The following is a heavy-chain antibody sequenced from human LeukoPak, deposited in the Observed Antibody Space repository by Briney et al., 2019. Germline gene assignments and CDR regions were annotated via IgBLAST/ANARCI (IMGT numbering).Heavy chain of an antibody. D-gene: IGHD3-10*01. V-gene: IGHV4-61*02. CDR3: ARVLWFGELLKGYYYYYYMDV. CDR2: TYTSGST. J-gene: IGHJ6*03. Sequence: SQTLSLTCTVSGGSISSGSYYWSWIRQPAGKGLEWIGRTYTSGSTNYNPSLKSRVTISVDTSKNQFSLKLSSVTAADTAVYYCARVLWFGELLKGYYYYYYMDVWGKGTTVTVSS. CDR1: GGSISSGSYY.